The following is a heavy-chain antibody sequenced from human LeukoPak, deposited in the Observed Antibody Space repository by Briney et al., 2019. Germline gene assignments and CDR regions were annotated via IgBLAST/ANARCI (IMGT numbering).Heavy chain of an antibody. CDR1: GYTLTELS. J-gene: IGHJ2*01. CDR2: FDPEDGET. V-gene: IGHV1-24*01. D-gene: IGHD4-17*01. CDR3: ASRASSVTTRGWYFDL. Sequence: ASVKVSCKVSGYTLTELSMHWVRQAPGKGLEWMGGFDPEDGETIYAQKFQGRVTMTRDTSISTAYMELSRLRSDDTAVYYCASRASSVTTRGWYFDLWGRGTLVTVSS.